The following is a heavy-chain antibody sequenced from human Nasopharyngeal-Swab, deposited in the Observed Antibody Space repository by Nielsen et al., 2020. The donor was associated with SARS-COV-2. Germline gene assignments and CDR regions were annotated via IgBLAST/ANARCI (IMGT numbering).Heavy chain of an antibody. D-gene: IGHD2-2*01. Sequence: WIRQPPGKGLEWIGAINHSGSTNYNPSLKSRVTISVDTSKNQFSLKLSSVTAADTAVYYCARIEDCSSTSCYDYFDYWGQGTLVTVSS. CDR2: INHSGST. CDR3: ARIEDCSSTSCYDYFDY. V-gene: IGHV4-34*01. J-gene: IGHJ4*02.